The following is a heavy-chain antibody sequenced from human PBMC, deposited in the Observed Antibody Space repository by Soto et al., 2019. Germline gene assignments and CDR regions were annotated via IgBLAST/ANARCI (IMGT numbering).Heavy chain of an antibody. CDR1: GYTFTSYY. CDR2: INASDGST. CDR3: ARDSSGWSPFDY. V-gene: IGHV1-46*01. D-gene: IGHD6-19*01. Sequence: VASVKVCCKASGYTFTSYYMHWVRQAPGQGLEWMGIINASDGSTRYAQKFQGRVTMTRDTSTSTAYMELSSLRSEDTAVYYCARDSSGWSPFDYWGQGTLVTVS. J-gene: IGHJ4*02.